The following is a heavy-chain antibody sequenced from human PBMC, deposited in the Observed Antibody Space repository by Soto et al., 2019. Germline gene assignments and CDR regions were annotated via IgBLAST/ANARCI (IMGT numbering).Heavy chain of an antibody. D-gene: IGHD3-22*01. V-gene: IGHV1-18*01. Sequence: QVQLVQSGAEVKKPGASVKVSCKASGYTFSNYGLSWVRQAPGQGLEWMGWISTYNGNTNYAQKVQGRVTMTPDTSTSTAYMELRSLRSDDTAVYYCARVGYDSSGSYYAHYFEVWGQGTLVTVSS. CDR1: GYTFSNYG. J-gene: IGHJ1*01. CDR3: ARVGYDSSGSYYAHYFEV. CDR2: ISTYNGNT.